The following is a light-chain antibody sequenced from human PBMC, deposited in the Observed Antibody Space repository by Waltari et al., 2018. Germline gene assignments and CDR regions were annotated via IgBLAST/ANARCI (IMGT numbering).Light chain of an antibody. V-gene: IGKV1-5*03. CDR3: QQYKSYPPT. CDR2: KAS. J-gene: IGKJ4*01. CDR1: QSISTW. Sequence: DIQMTRSPSTLSASVGDRVTITCRTSQSISTWLAWYQQKPGKAPKLLIYKASSLENEVPSRFSGSGSGTEFTLTISSLQPDDFATFYCQQYKSYPPTFGGGTKVDIK.